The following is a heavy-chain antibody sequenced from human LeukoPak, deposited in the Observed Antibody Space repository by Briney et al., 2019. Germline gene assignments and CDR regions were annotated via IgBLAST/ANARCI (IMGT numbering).Heavy chain of an antibody. CDR3: ARRYYDFWSGYYTFFDY. Sequence: PSETLSLTCAVSGYSISSGYYGGWIRQPPGKGLEWIGSIYHSGSTYYNPSLKSRVTISVDTSKNQFSLKLSSVTAADTAVYYCARRYYDFWSGYYTFFDYWGQGTLVTVSS. D-gene: IGHD3-3*01. CDR1: GYSISSGYY. J-gene: IGHJ4*02. CDR2: IYHSGST. V-gene: IGHV4-38-2*01.